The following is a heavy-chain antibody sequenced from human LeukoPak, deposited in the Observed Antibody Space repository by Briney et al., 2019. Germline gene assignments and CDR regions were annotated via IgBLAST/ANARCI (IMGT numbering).Heavy chain of an antibody. CDR1: GFTFSRYS. Sequence: PGGSLRLSCAASGFTFSRYSMNWVRQAPGKGLEWVSSISSSSTYIYYADSVKGRFTISRDNAKNSLYLQMNSLRAEDTAVYYCARSMAYCGGDCRPYFDYWGQGTLVTVSS. V-gene: IGHV3-21*01. CDR2: ISSSSTYI. D-gene: IGHD2-21*01. J-gene: IGHJ4*02. CDR3: ARSMAYCGGDCRPYFDY.